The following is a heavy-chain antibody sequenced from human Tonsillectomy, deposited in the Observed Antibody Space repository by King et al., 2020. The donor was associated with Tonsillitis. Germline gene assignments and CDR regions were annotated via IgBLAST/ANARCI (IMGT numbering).Heavy chain of an antibody. J-gene: IGHJ4*02. D-gene: IGHD6-19*01. CDR3: ARSVAGTSYYFDY. V-gene: IGHV2-70*01. Sequence: HVTLKESGPALVKPPQTLTLTCTFSGFSLSTSVMCVSWIRQPPGKALEWLALIDWDADKYYSTSLKTRLTISKDTSKNQVVLKMINMDPADTARYYCARSVAGTSYYFDYWGQGTLVTVSS. CDR1: GFSLSTSVMC. CDR2: IDWDADK.